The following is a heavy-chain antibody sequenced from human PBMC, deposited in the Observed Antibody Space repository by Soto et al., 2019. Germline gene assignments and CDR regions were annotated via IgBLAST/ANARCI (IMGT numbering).Heavy chain of an antibody. Sequence: QVPLVQSGAEVKKPGSSVKVSCKASGGTFSSYAISWVREAPGQGLEWMGGIIPIFGTANYAQKFQGRVTITADESTSTAYMELSSLRSEDTAVYYCARAGGQHCGGDCYSLDAFDIWGQGTMVTVSS. J-gene: IGHJ3*02. CDR2: IIPIFGTA. CDR1: GGTFSSYA. V-gene: IGHV1-69*01. D-gene: IGHD2-21*02. CDR3: ARAGGQHCGGDCYSLDAFDI.